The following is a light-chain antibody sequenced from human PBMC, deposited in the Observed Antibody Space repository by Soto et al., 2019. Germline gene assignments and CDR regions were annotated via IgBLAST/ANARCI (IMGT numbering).Light chain of an antibody. V-gene: IGKV3-11*01. CDR3: QQRSNWPPEIT. Sequence: EVVLTQSPGTLSLSPGERATLSCRARPSVSTSYLAWYQQKPGQAPRLLIYDASNRATGIPARFSGSGSGTDFTLTISSLEPEDFAVYYCQQRSNWPPEITFGQGTRLEIK. J-gene: IGKJ5*01. CDR2: DAS. CDR1: PSVSTSY.